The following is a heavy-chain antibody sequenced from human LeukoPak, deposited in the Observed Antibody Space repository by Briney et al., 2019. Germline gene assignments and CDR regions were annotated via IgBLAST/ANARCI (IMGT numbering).Heavy chain of an antibody. CDR1: GFTFSSYG. D-gene: IGHD3-10*01. CDR3: AKGTYNPLRGVYMDV. V-gene: IGHV3-30*02. Sequence: PGGSLRLSCAASGFTFSSYGMHWVRQAPGKGLEWVAFIRYDGSNKYYADSVKGRFTISRDNSKNTLYLQMNSLRAEDTAVYYCAKGTYNPLRGVYMDVWGKGTTVTISS. CDR2: IRYDGSNK. J-gene: IGHJ6*03.